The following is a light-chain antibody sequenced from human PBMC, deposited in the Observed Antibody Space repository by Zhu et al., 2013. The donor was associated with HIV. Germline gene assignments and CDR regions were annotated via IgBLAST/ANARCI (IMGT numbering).Light chain of an antibody. J-gene: IGKJ1*01. Sequence: DIQLTQSPSTLSASAGDRVTITCRASQSISTWLAWYQQKPGRAPNLLIYDASNLETGVPSRFSGSGSGTEFSLTINSLQPDDFATYYCQQYYFYSWTFGQGTKVEIK. CDR3: QQYYFYSWT. CDR1: QSISTW. V-gene: IGKV1-5*01. CDR2: DAS.